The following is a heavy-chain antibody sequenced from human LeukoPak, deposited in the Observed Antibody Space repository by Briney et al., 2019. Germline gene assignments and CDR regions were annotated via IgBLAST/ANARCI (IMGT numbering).Heavy chain of an antibody. CDR3: ARLHYYYGMDV. CDR2: IYYDGTT. V-gene: IGHV4-39*01. CDR1: DVSTTSRNYY. J-gene: IGHJ6*02. Sequence: PSETLSLTCTVADVSTTSRNYYWGWIRQPPGKGLEWIGNIYYDGTTYYNPSLKSRVTISIDTSKNQFSLDLSSVTAADTAVYYCARLHYYYGMDVWGQGTTVTVSS.